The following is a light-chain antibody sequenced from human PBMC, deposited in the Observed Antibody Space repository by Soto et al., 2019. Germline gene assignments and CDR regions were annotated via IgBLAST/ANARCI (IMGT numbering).Light chain of an antibody. CDR1: PSNIGANY. V-gene: IGLV1-47*01. CDR3: AAWGDDSLSAL. Sequence: QLVLTQAPSASAAPGQTVTISCSGSPSNIGANYVFWYQHRPGTAPKLLIYRNNQRPSGVPDRFSGSKSGASAFLTISGLRAEDEADYYCAAWGDDSLSALFGGGTKLTVL. J-gene: IGLJ3*02. CDR2: RNN.